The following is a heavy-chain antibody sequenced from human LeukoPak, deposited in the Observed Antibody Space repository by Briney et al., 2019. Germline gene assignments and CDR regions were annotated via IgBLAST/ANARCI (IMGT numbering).Heavy chain of an antibody. CDR2: INHSGST. Sequence: SETLSLTCAVYGGSFSGYYWSWIRQPPGKGLEWIGEINHSGSTNYNPSLKSRVTISVDTSKNQFSLKLSSVTAADTAVYYCAGGGRPNGGVGYWGQGTLVTVSP. V-gene: IGHV4-34*01. J-gene: IGHJ4*02. CDR3: AGGGRPNGGVGY. CDR1: GGSFSGYY. D-gene: IGHD3-16*01.